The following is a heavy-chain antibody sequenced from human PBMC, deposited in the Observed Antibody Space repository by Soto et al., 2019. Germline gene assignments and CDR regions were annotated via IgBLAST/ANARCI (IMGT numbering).Heavy chain of an antibody. D-gene: IGHD3-9*01. Sequence: ASVMVSCKASGYIFTSYGISWVRRAPGQGLEWMGWISAYNGNTWYAQKFQGRVTMTTDTSTTTAYMEVRSLRSDDTAVYYCARDWGRGQFLTNKDYWGQGTLVTVSS. V-gene: IGHV1-18*01. CDR3: ARDWGRGQFLTNKDY. CDR1: GYIFTSYG. CDR2: ISAYNGNT. J-gene: IGHJ4*02.